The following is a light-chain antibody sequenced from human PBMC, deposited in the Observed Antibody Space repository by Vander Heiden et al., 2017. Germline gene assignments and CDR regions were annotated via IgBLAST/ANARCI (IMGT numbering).Light chain of an antibody. J-gene: IGLJ2*01. CDR1: SSDVGSYNL. CDR2: HVT. Sequence: QSALTQPAAVSGPPGQSITISCTGTSSDVGSYNLVSWYQHQPGKAPKLVIYHVTERPSGVSYRFSGSKSGNAASLTISGLQAEDEADYYCCSYAGSASLYIFGGGTKLTVL. V-gene: IGLV2-23*02. CDR3: CSYAGSASLYI.